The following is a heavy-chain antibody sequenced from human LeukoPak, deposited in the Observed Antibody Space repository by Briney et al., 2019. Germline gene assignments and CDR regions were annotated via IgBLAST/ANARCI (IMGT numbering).Heavy chain of an antibody. D-gene: IGHD3-16*02. V-gene: IGHV4-34*01. CDR3: ARGRPSIVMITFGGVILFDY. Sequence: PSETLSLTCAVYGGSFSGYYWSWIRQPPGKGLEWIGEINHSGSTNYNPSLKSRVTISVDTSKNQFSLKLSSVTAADTAVYYCARGRPSIVMITFGGVILFDYWGQGTLVTVSS. CDR1: GGSFSGYY. CDR2: INHSGST. J-gene: IGHJ4*02.